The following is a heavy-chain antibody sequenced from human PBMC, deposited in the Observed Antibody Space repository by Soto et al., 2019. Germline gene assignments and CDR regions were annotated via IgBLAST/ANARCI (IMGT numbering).Heavy chain of an antibody. J-gene: IGHJ3*02. Sequence: GGSLRLSCAASGFTFSSYSMNWVRQAPGKGLEWVSYITSSGSTIYYADSVKGRFTISRDNAKNSLYLQMNSLRAEDTAVYYCARELVSFGAFAFDIWGQGTMVTVSS. D-gene: IGHD3-16*01. V-gene: IGHV3-48*01. CDR3: ARELVSFGAFAFDI. CDR1: GFTFSSYS. CDR2: ITSSGSTI.